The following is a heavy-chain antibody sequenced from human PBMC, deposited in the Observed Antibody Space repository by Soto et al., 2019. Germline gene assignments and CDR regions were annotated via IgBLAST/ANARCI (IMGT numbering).Heavy chain of an antibody. CDR2: ISGSGGST. J-gene: IGHJ4*02. V-gene: IGHV3-23*01. CDR3: AKALRLGELSL. Sequence: LRLSCAASGFTFSSSAMTWVRQAPGKGLEWVSTISGSGGSTYYADSVKGRFTISRDNSKNTLYLEMYSLRAEDTAVYYCAKALRLGELSLWGQGTLVTVSS. D-gene: IGHD3-16*02. CDR1: GFTFSSSA.